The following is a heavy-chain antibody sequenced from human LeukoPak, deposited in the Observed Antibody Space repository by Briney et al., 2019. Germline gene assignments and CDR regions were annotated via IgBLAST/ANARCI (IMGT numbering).Heavy chain of an antibody. J-gene: IGHJ5*02. V-gene: IGHV3-7*01. CDR2: IKQDGSEK. CDR3: ARGASGIQLWFFDP. Sequence: PGGSLRLSCVGSGFTFGSYWMSWVRQPPGKGLEWVANIKQDGSEKYYVDSVKGRFIISRDNAKNSLYLQMNSLRAEDTAVYYCARGASGIQLWFFDPWGQGTLVTVSS. D-gene: IGHD5-18*01. CDR1: GFTFGSYW.